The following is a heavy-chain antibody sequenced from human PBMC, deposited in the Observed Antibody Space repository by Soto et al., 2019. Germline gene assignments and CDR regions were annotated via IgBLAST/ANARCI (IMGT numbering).Heavy chain of an antibody. J-gene: IGHJ6*02. D-gene: IGHD4-17*01. CDR1: GASISSSNYY. CDR3: ARHGNTVTTGYYYGMDV. CDR2: MYYSGRT. V-gene: IGHV4-39*01. Sequence: SETLSLTFTVSGASISSSNYYWGWIRHPPGRGLEWIGTMYYSGRTYYNPSLKSRVTTSVDTSKNQFSLKLSAVTATDTAVYYCARHGNTVTTGYYYGMDVWGQGTTVTVSS.